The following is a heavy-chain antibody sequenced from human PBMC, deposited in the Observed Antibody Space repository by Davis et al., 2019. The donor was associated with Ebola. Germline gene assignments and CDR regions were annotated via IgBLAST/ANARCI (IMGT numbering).Heavy chain of an antibody. CDR1: GFTFSNYG. Sequence: GESLKISCSASGFTFSNYGLHWVRQAPGKGLEFVSAINSDGDSTHYADSVKGRFTISRANSKNTIYLQMTSLKVEDTAVYYCVKGWLVHDFWGQGTLVTVSS. CDR2: INSDGDST. J-gene: IGHJ4*02. D-gene: IGHD6-6*01. V-gene: IGHV3-64D*08. CDR3: VKGWLVHDF.